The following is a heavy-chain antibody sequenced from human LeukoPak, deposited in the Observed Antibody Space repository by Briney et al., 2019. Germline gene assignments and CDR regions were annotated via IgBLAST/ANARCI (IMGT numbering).Heavy chain of an antibody. CDR2: IYTGGST. V-gene: IGHV4-4*07. CDR1: GGSISSYY. CDR3: ARGSGTGRPNFDY. Sequence: SETLSLTCTVSGGSISSYYWSWIRQPAGKGLEWIGRIYTGGSTNYNPSLNSRVTISIDMSKNQFSLSLNSVTAADTAVYFCARGSGTGRPNFDYWGQGTLVTVSS. J-gene: IGHJ4*02. D-gene: IGHD1/OR15-1a*01.